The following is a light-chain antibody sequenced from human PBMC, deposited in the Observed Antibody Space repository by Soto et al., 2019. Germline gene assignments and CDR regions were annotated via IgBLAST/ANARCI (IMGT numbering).Light chain of an antibody. V-gene: IGKV3-20*01. CDR3: QQYGSSLWT. J-gene: IGKJ1*01. CDR1: QSVSSIY. CDR2: DTS. Sequence: EIVLTQSPGTLSLSPVERATLSCRASQSVSSIYLAWYQQKPGQAPRLLIYDTSSRATGIPDRFSGSGSGTDFTLTISRLEPEDFAVYYCQQYGSSLWTFGQGTKVDIK.